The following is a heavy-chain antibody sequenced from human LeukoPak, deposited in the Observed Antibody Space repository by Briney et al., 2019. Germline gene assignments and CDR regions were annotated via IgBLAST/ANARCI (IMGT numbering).Heavy chain of an antibody. Sequence: SETLSLTCTVSGGSICYHWSWIRQPPGKGLECLGYIYYSGSTNYNPSLKSRVTISVDTSKNQFSLKLRSVTAADTAVYYCARGQYNWNYWGQGTLVTVSS. CDR3: ARGQYNWNY. J-gene: IGHJ4*02. CDR1: GGSICYH. D-gene: IGHD1-20*01. CDR2: IYYSGST. V-gene: IGHV4-59*01.